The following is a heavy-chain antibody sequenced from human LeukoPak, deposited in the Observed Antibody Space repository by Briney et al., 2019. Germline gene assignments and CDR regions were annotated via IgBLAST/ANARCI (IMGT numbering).Heavy chain of an antibody. Sequence: ASVKVSCKASGYTVTSYYMHWVRQAPGQGLEWMGWIDTNTGNPTYAQGFAGRFVFSLDTSVTTTYLQISSLKAEDTAVYFCTRGRDTTGYFVYWGQGTLVTVSS. V-gene: IGHV7-4-1*02. CDR2: IDTNTGNP. CDR3: TRGRDTTGYFVY. CDR1: GYTVTSYY. J-gene: IGHJ4*02. D-gene: IGHD3-22*01.